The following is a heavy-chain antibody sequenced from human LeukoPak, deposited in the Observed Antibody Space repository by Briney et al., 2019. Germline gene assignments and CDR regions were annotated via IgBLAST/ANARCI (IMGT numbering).Heavy chain of an antibody. CDR2: INHSGST. CDR1: GGSFSGYY. V-gene: IGHV4-34*01. J-gene: IGHJ6*03. D-gene: IGHD6-19*01. CDR3: ARGEIAVAGTFGYYMDV. Sequence: SETLSLTCAVYGGSFSGYYWSWIRQPPGKGLEWIGEINHSGSTNYNPSLKSRVTISVDTSKSQFSLKLSSVTAADTAVYYRARGEIAVAGTFGYYMDVWGKGTTVTISS.